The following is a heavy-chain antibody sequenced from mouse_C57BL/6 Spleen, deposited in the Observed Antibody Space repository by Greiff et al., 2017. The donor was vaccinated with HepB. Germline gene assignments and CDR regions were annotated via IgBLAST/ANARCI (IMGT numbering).Heavy chain of an antibody. J-gene: IGHJ2*01. CDR3: TTVVAPDY. V-gene: IGHV14-4*01. D-gene: IGHD1-1*01. CDR2: IDPENGDT. Sequence: VQLQQSGAELVRPGASVKLSCTASGFNIKDDYMHWVKQRPEQGLEWIGWIDPENGDTEYASKFQGKATITADTSSKTAYLQLSSLTSEDTAVYYCTTVVAPDYWGQGTTLTVSS. CDR1: GFNIKDDY.